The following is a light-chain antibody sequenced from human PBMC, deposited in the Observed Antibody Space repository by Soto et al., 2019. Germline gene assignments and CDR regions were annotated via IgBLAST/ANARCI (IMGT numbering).Light chain of an antibody. J-gene: IGKJ4*01. CDR3: QQYDNLSLT. Sequence: DIQLTQSPSFLSASVGDRVTITCLASQGISSNLAWYQQKPGKAPKLLIYAASTLETGVPSRFSGSGSGTDFTFTISSLQPEDIATYYCQQYDNLSLTFGGGTKVDIK. V-gene: IGKV1-33*01. CDR1: QGISSN. CDR2: AAS.